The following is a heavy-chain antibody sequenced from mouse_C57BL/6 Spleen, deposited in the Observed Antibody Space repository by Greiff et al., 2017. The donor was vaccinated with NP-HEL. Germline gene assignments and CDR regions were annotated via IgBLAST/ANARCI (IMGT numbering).Heavy chain of an antibody. CDR3: TRGDGYYYFDY. CDR1: GFTFSDAW. D-gene: IGHD2-3*01. CDR2: IRNKANNHAT. V-gene: IGHV6-6*01. Sequence: EVQVVESGGGLVQPGGSMKLSCAASGFTFSDAWMDWVRQSPEKGLEWVAEIRNKANNHATYYAESVKGRFTISRDDSKSSVYLQMNSLRAEDTGIYYCTRGDGYYYFDYWGQGTTLTVSS. J-gene: IGHJ2*01.